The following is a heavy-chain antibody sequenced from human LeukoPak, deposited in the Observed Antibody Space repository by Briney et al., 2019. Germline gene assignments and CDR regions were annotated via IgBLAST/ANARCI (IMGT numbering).Heavy chain of an antibody. V-gene: IGHV4-38-2*02. D-gene: IGHD2-15*01. CDR2: IYHNGST. CDR3: ARDIVVVVAATGYNWFDP. Sequence: SETLSLTCTVSGYSISSGFHWGWIRQPPGKGLEWIGNIYHNGSTYYNPSLKSRVTISVDTSKNQFSLKLSSVTAADTAVYYCARDIVVVVAATGYNWFDPWGQGTLVTVSS. J-gene: IGHJ5*02. CDR1: GYSISSGFH.